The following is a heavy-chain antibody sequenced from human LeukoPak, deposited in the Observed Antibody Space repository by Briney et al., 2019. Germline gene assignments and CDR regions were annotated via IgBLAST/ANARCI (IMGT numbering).Heavy chain of an antibody. CDR3: ARGVNDYGDY. J-gene: IGHJ4*02. V-gene: IGHV1-18*01. CDR2: ISAYSGDT. CDR1: GYTFTSYG. Sequence: ASVKVSCKASGYTFTSYGISWVRQAPGQGLEWMGWISAYSGDTNYAQKFQGRVTMTRDTSISTAYMELSRLRSDDTAVYYCARGVNDYGDYWGQGTLVTVSS.